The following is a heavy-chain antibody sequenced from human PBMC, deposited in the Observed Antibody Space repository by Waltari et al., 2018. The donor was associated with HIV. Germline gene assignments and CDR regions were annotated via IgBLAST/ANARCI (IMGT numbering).Heavy chain of an antibody. D-gene: IGHD2-15*01. CDR3: ARGAWDIVVVVAATGGDYFDY. CDR1: GGSISSSSYY. Sequence: QLQLQESGPGLVKPSETLSLTCTVSGGSISSSSYYWGWIRPPPGKGLGWIGSIYYSGSTYYNPSLKSRVTISVDTSKNQFSLKLSSVTAADTAVYYCARGAWDIVVVVAATGGDYFDYWGQGTLVTVSS. J-gene: IGHJ4*02. CDR2: IYYSGST. V-gene: IGHV4-39*07.